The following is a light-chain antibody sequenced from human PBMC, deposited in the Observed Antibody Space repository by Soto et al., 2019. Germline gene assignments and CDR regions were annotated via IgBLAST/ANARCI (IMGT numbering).Light chain of an antibody. V-gene: IGKV3-11*01. Sequence: EIVLTQSPGTLSLSPGERATLSCRASHSVRSHLAWYQQKPGQAPRLLIYGASIRPTGIPARFSGSGSGTDFTLTISYLEPEDFAVYYCQQRSNWPPTFGQGTKVDIK. CDR2: GAS. J-gene: IGKJ1*01. CDR3: QQRSNWPPT. CDR1: HSVRSH.